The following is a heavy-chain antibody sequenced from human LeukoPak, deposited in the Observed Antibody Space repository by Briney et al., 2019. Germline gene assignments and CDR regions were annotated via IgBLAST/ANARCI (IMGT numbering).Heavy chain of an antibody. CDR1: GFTFSNYA. CDR3: AKANAVTEFDY. J-gene: IGHJ4*02. V-gene: IGHV3-23*01. Sequence: SGGSLRLSCAASGFTFSNYAMNWVRQAPGKGLEWVSLISGSTGSTYYADSVKGRFSISRDNSKNTVYLQMNSLRVEDTAVYYCAKANAVTEFDYWGQGTLVTVSS. CDR2: ISGSTGST. D-gene: IGHD2-21*02.